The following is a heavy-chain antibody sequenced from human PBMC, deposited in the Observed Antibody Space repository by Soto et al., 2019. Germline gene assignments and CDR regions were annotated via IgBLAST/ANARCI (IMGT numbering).Heavy chain of an antibody. CDR3: ARDADHLCSGGSCYTARNYKWLDP. D-gene: IGHD2-15*01. CDR1: GYTFTSYG. Sequence: SSVKVSCKASGYTFTSYGISWVRQAPGQGLEWMGWISAYNGNTNYAQKLQGRVTMTTDTSTSTAYMELRSLRSDDTAVYYCARDADHLCSGGSCYTARNYKWLDPWGEGPLVILSS. V-gene: IGHV1-18*04. J-gene: IGHJ5*02. CDR2: ISAYNGNT.